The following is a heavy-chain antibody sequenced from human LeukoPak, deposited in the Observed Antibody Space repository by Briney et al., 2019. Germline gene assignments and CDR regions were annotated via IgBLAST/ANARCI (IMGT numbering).Heavy chain of an antibody. CDR1: GGTFSSYA. J-gene: IGHJ4*02. V-gene: IGHV1-69*04. CDR3: ARIDGYGSGSSYFDY. Sequence: SVKVSCKASGGTFSSYAISWVRQAPGQGLEWMGRIIPILGIANYAQKFQGRVTITADKSTSTAYMELSSLRSEDTAVYYCARIDGYGSGSSYFDYWGQGTLVTVSS. CDR2: IIPILGIA. D-gene: IGHD3-10*01.